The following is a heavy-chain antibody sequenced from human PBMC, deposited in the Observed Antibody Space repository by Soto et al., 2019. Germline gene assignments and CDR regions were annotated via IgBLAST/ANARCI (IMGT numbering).Heavy chain of an antibody. V-gene: IGHV4-34*01. J-gene: IGHJ5*02. D-gene: IGHD3-3*01. CDR1: GGSFSGYY. Sequence: QVQLHQWGAGLLKPSETLSLTCAVYGGSFSGYYWSWIRQPPGEGLEWIGEINHSGSTNYNPSLKSGVTISVVTSKIQFSLKLSSVTAADTAVYYCARGNSMYYDFWSGYPNNWFDPWGQVTLVTVSS. CDR3: ARGNSMYYDFWSGYPNNWFDP. CDR2: INHSGST.